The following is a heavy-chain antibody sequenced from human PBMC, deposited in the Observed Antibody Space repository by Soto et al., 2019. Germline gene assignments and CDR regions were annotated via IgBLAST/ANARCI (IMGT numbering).Heavy chain of an antibody. D-gene: IGHD3-3*01. V-gene: IGHV1-69*13. J-gene: IGHJ4*02. Sequence: SVKVSCKASGGTLNNYAINWVRQAPGQGPEWMGGILPVSAPPDYAQKFQGRVSITADHSTSTVYMELSRLKSDDTAVYFCATDSNYDVSNSFWGQGTLVTVSS. CDR1: GGTLNNYA. CDR3: ATDSNYDVSNSF. CDR2: ILPVSAPP.